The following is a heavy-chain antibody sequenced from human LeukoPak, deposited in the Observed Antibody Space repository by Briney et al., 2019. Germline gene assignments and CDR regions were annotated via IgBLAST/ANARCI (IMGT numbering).Heavy chain of an antibody. Sequence: PSETLSLTCAVSGYSISSGYYWTWIRRPAGKGLEWIGRIYTSGSTNYNPSLKSRVTMSVDTSKNQFSLKMSSVTAADTAVYYCARALGYCSSTSCSKYNWFDPWGQGTLVTVSS. D-gene: IGHD2-2*01. CDR2: IYTSGST. J-gene: IGHJ5*02. V-gene: IGHV4-61*02. CDR3: ARALGYCSSTSCSKYNWFDP. CDR1: GYSISSGYY.